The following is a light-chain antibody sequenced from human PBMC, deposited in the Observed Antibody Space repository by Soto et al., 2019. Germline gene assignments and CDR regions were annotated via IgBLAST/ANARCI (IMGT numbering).Light chain of an antibody. J-gene: IGKJ4*01. V-gene: IGKV3-20*01. Sequence: EIVLTQSPGTLSLSPGERANLSCRASQSVSSSYLAWYQQKPGQAPRLLIYGASSRATGIPDRFRGSGSGTNLTLTISRLEPEDFAVYYCLQYGSSLLTFGAGNKVENK. CDR3: LQYGSSLLT. CDR1: QSVSSSY. CDR2: GAS.